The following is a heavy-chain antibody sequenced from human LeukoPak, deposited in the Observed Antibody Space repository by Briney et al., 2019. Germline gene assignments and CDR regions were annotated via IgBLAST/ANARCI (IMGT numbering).Heavy chain of an antibody. CDR1: GFNVSSNY. V-gene: IGHV3-66*01. CDR2: IYSGGSP. J-gene: IGHJ6*02. CDR3: AREGATSGSVAGTLYYYYGMDV. Sequence: GGSLRLSCAASGFNVSSNYMRWVRQAPGEGLEGVSVIYSGGSPYYADSVKGRFTIYRDNSKNTLYLQMNSLRAEDTAVYYCAREGATSGSVAGTLYYYYGMDVGGQGTTVTVSS. D-gene: IGHD6-19*01.